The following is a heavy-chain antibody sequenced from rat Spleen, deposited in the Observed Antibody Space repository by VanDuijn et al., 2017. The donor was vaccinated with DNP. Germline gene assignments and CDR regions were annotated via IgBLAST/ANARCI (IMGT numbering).Heavy chain of an antibody. CDR3: ASGYGNY. Sequence: QVQLKESGPGLVQPSQTLSLTCTVFGFSLTSYTLSWVRQPTGKGLEWIAAISSGGSTNYNSALKSRLSISRDTPKSQVFLKVNSLETEDTAMFFCASGYGNYWGQGVMVTVSA. CDR1: GFSLTSYT. D-gene: IGHD4-3*01. J-gene: IGHJ2*01. V-gene: IGHV2-6*01. CDR2: ISSGGST.